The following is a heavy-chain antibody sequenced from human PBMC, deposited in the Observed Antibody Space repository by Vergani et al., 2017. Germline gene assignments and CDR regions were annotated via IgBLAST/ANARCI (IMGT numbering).Heavy chain of an antibody. CDR3: ASLRLVTIFGVVTDYGMDV. Sequence: EVQLVQSGAEVKKPGESLKISCKGSGYSFTSYWIGWVRQMPGKGLEWMGIIYPGDSDTRYSPSFQGQVTISADKSISTAYLQWSSLKASDTAMYYCASLRLVTIFGVVTDYGMDVWGQGTTVTVSS. CDR2: IYPGDSDT. J-gene: IGHJ6*02. V-gene: IGHV5-51*03. D-gene: IGHD3-3*01. CDR1: GYSFTSYW.